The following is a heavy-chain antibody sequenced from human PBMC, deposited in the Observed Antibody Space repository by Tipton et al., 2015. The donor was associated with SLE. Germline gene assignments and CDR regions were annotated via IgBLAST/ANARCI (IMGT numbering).Heavy chain of an antibody. CDR2: IKSKRSGGTA. D-gene: IGHD4-17*01. J-gene: IGHJ4*02. Sequence: GSLRLSCTVSGISFTGAWMSWVRQAPGKGLEWVGRIKSKRSGGTAEYAASIKGRFTISRDDSQKMLYLQMNSLKSEDTAVYYCTHDGDFWNQFDSWGQGTLVTVSS. V-gene: IGHV3-15*01. CDR3: THDGDFWNQFDS. CDR1: GISFTGAW.